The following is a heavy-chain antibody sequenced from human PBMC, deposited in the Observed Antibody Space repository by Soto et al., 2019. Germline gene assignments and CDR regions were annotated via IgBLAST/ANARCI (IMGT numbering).Heavy chain of an antibody. Sequence: EVQLLESGGGLVQPGGSLRLACAASGFTFSSYAMTWVRQAPGKGLEWVSAITGGGGDTWHADSVKGRFTISRDNSKNTLSLQMNSLRAEDTAMYYCAKGSAAARPYYFDYWGQGTLVTVSS. CDR3: AKGSAAARPYYFDY. CDR1: GFTFSSYA. J-gene: IGHJ4*02. V-gene: IGHV3-23*01. D-gene: IGHD6-13*01. CDR2: ITGGGGDT.